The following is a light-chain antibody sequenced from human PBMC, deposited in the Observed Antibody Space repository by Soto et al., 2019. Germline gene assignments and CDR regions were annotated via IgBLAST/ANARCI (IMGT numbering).Light chain of an antibody. CDR1: QNIDIS. CDR3: QAYGRTRDT. CDR2: GAS. V-gene: IGKV3-20*01. Sequence: EIVLTQSPGTLSLSPGERATLSCRAGQNIDISLAWFQQKRGQAPRLLIYGASTRATGIPDRFSGSGSGTDFTLTISRLEPEDFAVYYCQAYGRTRDTFGQGTKLEIK. J-gene: IGKJ2*01.